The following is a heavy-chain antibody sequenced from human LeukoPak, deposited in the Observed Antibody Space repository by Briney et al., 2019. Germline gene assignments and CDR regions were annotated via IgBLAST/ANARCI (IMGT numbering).Heavy chain of an antibody. J-gene: IGHJ4*02. D-gene: IGHD4-17*01. CDR1: GGSISSYY. CDR2: IYYSGST. CDR3: ARSQLNDYGDYQHFDY. Sequence: SETLSLTCTVSGGSISSYYWSWIRQPPGKGLEWIEYIYYSGSTNYNPSLKSRVTISVDTSKNQFSLKLSSVTAADTAVYYCARSQLNDYGDYQHFDYWGQGTLVTVSS. V-gene: IGHV4-59*01.